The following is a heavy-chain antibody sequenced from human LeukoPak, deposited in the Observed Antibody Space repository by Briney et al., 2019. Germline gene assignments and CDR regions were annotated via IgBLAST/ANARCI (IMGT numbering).Heavy chain of an antibody. V-gene: IGHV4-39*01. J-gene: IGHJ4*02. CDR3: ARQPTYYYDSSGYYLDY. CDR1: GGSISSSSYY. D-gene: IGHD3-22*01. Sequence: SETLSLTCTVSGGSISSSSYYWGWIRQPPGKGLGWIGSIYYSGSTYYNPSLKSRVTISVDTSKNQFSLKLSSVTAADTAVYYCARQPTYYYDSSGYYLDYWGQGTLVTVSS. CDR2: IYYSGST.